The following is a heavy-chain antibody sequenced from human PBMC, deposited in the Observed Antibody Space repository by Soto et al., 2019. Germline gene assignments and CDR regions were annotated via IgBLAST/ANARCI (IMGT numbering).Heavy chain of an antibody. CDR3: ASAPSALYDY. V-gene: IGHV3-53*01. J-gene: IGHJ4*02. Sequence: WGSLRLSCAASGFSVNNYMSWVRQAPLKGLEWVSVMYSGGGTWYTYSVKGRFTISRDNSKNTLYLQMNSLRAEDTALYYCASAPSALYDYWGQGTLVTVSS. CDR2: MYSGGGT. CDR1: GFSVNNY. D-gene: IGHD3-16*01.